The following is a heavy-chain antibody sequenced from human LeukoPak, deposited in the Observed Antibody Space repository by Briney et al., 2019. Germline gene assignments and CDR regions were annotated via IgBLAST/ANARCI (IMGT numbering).Heavy chain of an antibody. Sequence: GGSLRLSCAASGFNFNNYAMTWVRQAPGKGLEWVSVIGSDGGGIQYADSVKGRFTISRDNSKNTLYLQMNSLRVEDTAVYYCAGAGSETQWRAFDFWGQGALVTVFS. CDR1: GFNFNNYA. V-gene: IGHV3-23*01. CDR2: IGSDGGGI. D-gene: IGHD6-19*01. J-gene: IGHJ4*02. CDR3: AGAGSETQWRAFDF.